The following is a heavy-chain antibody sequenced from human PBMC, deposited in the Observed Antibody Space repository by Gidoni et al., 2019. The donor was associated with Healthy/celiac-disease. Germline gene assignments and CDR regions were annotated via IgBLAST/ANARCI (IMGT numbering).Heavy chain of an antibody. CDR2: SYSGGST. Sequence: EVQLVESGGGLVPPGGSLRLSCAASGFSVGSNYMSWVRQAPGKGLEWVSVSYSGGSTYYADSVKGRFTISRDNAKNTLYLQMNSLRAEDTAVYYCARAVAYSSSWYPTEGYYFDYWGQGTLVTVSS. V-gene: IGHV3-66*01. J-gene: IGHJ4*02. D-gene: IGHD6-13*01. CDR3: ARAVAYSSSWYPTEGYYFDY. CDR1: GFSVGSNY.